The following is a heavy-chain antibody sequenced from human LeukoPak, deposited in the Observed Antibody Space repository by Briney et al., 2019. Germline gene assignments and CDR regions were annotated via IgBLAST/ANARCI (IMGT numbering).Heavy chain of an antibody. CDR3: AAGPYHYGDSIYLMNY. D-gene: IGHD4-17*01. J-gene: IGHJ4*02. Sequence: GTSVKVSCKAPGFIFTSSAMQWVRQARGQRLEWIGWIVVGSGDTNYAQKLQKRITITRDMSTSTAYMELSSLRSEDTAIYYCAAGPYHYGDSIYLMNYWGQGTLVTVSS. V-gene: IGHV1-58*02. CDR1: GFIFTSSA. CDR2: IVVGSGDT.